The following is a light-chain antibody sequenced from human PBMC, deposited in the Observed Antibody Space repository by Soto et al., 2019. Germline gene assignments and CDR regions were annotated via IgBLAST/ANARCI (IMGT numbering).Light chain of an antibody. V-gene: IGKV1-33*01. CDR3: QQYDNLYT. CDR1: QDISNY. J-gene: IGKJ2*01. Sequence: DIQMTQSPSSLSASVGDRVTITCQASQDISNYLNWYQQKPGKAPKLLIYDASNLETGVPSRFSGGGSGTDFPFTISSLQPEDIATYYCQQYDNLYTFGQGTKLEIK. CDR2: DAS.